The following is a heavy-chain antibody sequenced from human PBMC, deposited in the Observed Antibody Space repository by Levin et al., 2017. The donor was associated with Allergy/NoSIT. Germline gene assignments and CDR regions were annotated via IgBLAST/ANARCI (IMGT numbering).Heavy chain of an antibody. Sequence: SETLSLTCAVYGGSFSGYYWSWIRQPPGKGLEWIGEINHSGSTNYNPSLKSRVTISVGTSKNQFSLKLSSVTAADTAVYYCARGLGRCSGGSCYGDYWGQGTLVTVSS. CDR1: GGSFSGYY. CDR3: ARGLGRCSGGSCYGDY. CDR2: INHSGST. D-gene: IGHD2-15*01. V-gene: IGHV4-34*01. J-gene: IGHJ4*02.